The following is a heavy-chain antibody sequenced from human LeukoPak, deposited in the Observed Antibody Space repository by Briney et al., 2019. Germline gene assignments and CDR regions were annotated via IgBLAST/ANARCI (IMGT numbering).Heavy chain of an antibody. D-gene: IGHD3-22*01. CDR1: GATLIKIS. CDR3: ATGAIVFDY. Sequence: ASVRVSCKVSGATLIKISIDWVRQAHGKGLEWMGRVGHEDGTTINAQKFQGRFNMTVDTATDTAYMEMSSLMSEDTAIYYCATGAIVFDYWGQGTLVTVSS. J-gene: IGHJ4*02. CDR2: VGHEDGTT. V-gene: IGHV1-24*01.